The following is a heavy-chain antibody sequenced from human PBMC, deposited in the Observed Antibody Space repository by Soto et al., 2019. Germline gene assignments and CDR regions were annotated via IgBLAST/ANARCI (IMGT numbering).Heavy chain of an antibody. V-gene: IGHV3-23*01. Sequence: EVQLLESGGGLVQPGGSLRLSCAASGITVSYNAMRWVRQAPGEGLGWVSAISCSGGSTSYADSVKGRFTISRDNSKNTLYLQMNSLRAEDTAVYYCAKDFTVTTFPNWFDPWGQVTLVTVSS. CDR1: GITVSYNA. CDR3: AKDFTVTTFPNWFDP. J-gene: IGHJ5*02. D-gene: IGHD4-17*01. CDR2: ISCSGGST.